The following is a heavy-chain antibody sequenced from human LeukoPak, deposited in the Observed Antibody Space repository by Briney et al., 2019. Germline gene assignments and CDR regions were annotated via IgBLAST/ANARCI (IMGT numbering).Heavy chain of an antibody. J-gene: IGHJ4*02. CDR2: INAGNGDP. D-gene: IGHD3-10*01. V-gene: IGHV1-3*01. CDR1: PYNFTNYA. CDR3: ARNGMILLRGVYIISSFES. Sequence: ASVKVSCKASPYNFTNYAVHWVRQAPGQSLEWMGWINAGNGDPRYSQHFQGRLTITRDTSASTVYMELTSLRFEDTAVYFCARNGMILLRGVYIISSFESWGQGTLVTVSS.